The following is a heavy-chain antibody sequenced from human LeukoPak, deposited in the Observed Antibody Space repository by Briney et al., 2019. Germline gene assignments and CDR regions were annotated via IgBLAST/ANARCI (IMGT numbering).Heavy chain of an antibody. V-gene: IGHV4-38-2*02. D-gene: IGHD5-12*01. CDR1: GYSISSGYY. CDR2: IYHSGST. CDR3: ARDREEQWLRAHYYYFDY. Sequence: SETLSLTCTVSGYSISSGYYWGWIRQPPGKGLEWIGSIYHSGSTYYNPSLKSRVTISVDTSKNQFSLKLSPVTAADTAVYYCARDREEQWLRAHYYYFDYWGQGTLVTVSS. J-gene: IGHJ4*02.